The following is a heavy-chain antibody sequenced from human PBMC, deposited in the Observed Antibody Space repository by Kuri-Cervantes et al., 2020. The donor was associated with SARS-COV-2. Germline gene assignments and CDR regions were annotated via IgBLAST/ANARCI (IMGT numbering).Heavy chain of an antibody. V-gene: IGHV3-15*01. Sequence: GESLKISCAASGFTFSSYAMSWVRQAPGKGLEWVGRIKSKTDGGTTDYAAPVKGRFTISRDDSKNTLYLQMNSLKTEDTAVYYCTTALYDIWTYYMDVWGKGTTVTVSS. CDR3: TTALYDIWTYYMDV. CDR1: GFTFSSYA. CDR2: IKSKTDGGTT. J-gene: IGHJ6*03. D-gene: IGHD3-9*01.